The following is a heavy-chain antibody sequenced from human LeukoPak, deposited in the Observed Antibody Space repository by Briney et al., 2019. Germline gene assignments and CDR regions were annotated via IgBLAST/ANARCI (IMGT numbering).Heavy chain of an antibody. CDR3: ARESYYDSSVSIDP. V-gene: IGHV1-2*02. Sequence: ASVKVSCKASGYTFTDYYIQWVRQAPGQRFEGMGWINPNSGATKFAQKFQGRVTMNRDTSINTAYMELSRLRSDDTAVYYCARESYYDSSVSIDPWGQGTLVTVSS. CDR1: GYTFTDYY. D-gene: IGHD3-22*01. CDR2: INPNSGAT. J-gene: IGHJ5*02.